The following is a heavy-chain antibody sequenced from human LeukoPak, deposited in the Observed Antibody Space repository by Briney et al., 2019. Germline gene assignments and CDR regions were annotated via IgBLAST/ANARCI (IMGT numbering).Heavy chain of an antibody. Sequence: SETLSLTCAVYGGSFSDYYWSWIRQPPGKGLEWIGEINHSGSTNYNPSLKSRVAISVDTSKNQFSLKLSSVTAADTAVYYCATDYGSNSLGYWGQGTLVTVSS. J-gene: IGHJ4*02. V-gene: IGHV4-34*01. CDR1: GGSFSDYY. CDR2: INHSGST. CDR3: ATDYGSNSLGY. D-gene: IGHD4-23*01.